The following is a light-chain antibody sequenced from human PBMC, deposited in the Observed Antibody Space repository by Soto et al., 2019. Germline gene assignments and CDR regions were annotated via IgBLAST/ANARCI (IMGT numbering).Light chain of an antibody. CDR3: QSHDSSLSGVV. V-gene: IGLV1-40*01. J-gene: IGLJ2*01. CDR2: NNN. CDR1: SSNIGAGYD. Sequence: QSVLTQSPSVSGAPGQRVTISCTGSSSNIGAGYDVHWYQQLPGTAPKLLIYNNNNRPSGVPDRFSGSKSGTSASLAITGLQAEDEADYYCQSHDSSLSGVVFGGGTQLTVL.